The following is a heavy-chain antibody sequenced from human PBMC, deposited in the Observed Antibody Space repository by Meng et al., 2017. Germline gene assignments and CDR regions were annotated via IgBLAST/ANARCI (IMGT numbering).Heavy chain of an antibody. D-gene: IGHD3-22*01. CDR1: GFTFTSSA. V-gene: IGHV1-58*02. J-gene: IGHJ3*02. CDR2: IVVGSGNT. CDR3: AAGLTYYYDSSGYYVGDAFDI. Sequence: SVKVSCKASGFTFTSSAMQWVRQARGQRLEWVGWIVVGSGNTNYAQKFQERVTITRDMSTSTAYMELSSLRSEDTAVYYCAAGLTYYYDSSGYYVGDAFDIWGQGTMVTVSS.